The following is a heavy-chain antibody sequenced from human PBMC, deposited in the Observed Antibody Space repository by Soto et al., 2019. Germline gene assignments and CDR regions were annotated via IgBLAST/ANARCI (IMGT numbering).Heavy chain of an antibody. V-gene: IGHV3-21*01. CDR3: ARVDARRWFGENTPGAFDI. J-gene: IGHJ3*02. D-gene: IGHD3-10*01. CDR1: GFTFSSYS. CDR2: ISSSSSYI. Sequence: GGSLRLSCAASGFTFSSYSMNWVRQAPGKGLEWVSSISSSSSYIYYADSVKGRFTISRDNAKNSLYLQMNSLRAEDTAVYYCARVDARRWFGENTPGAFDIWGQGTMVTVSS.